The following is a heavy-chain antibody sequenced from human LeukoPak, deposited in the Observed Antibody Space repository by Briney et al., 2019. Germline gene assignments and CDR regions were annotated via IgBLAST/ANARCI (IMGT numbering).Heavy chain of an antibody. Sequence: GGSLRLSCAASGFTVSSNYMTWVRQAPGKGLEWVSTISASGVMTYYADSVKGRFTVSRDNSKNTLYLQMNSLRAEDTAVYYCANPPTVTSFDHWGQGTLVTVSS. D-gene: IGHD4-11*01. CDR3: ANPPTVTSFDH. J-gene: IGHJ4*02. CDR2: ISASGVMT. V-gene: IGHV3-23*01. CDR1: GFTVSSNY.